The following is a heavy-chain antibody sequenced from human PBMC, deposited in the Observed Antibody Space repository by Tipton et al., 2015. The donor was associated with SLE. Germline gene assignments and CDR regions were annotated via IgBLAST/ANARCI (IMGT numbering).Heavy chain of an antibody. CDR3: AREGGYSGYGADY. Sequence: TLSLTCTVSGGSISSGSYYWSWIRQPAGKGLEWIGHIYTSGSTNYNPSLKSRVTISVDTSKNQFSLKLSSVTAADTAVYYCAREGGYSGYGADYWGQGTLVTVSS. CDR1: GGSISSGSYY. CDR2: IYTSGST. V-gene: IGHV4-61*09. J-gene: IGHJ4*02. D-gene: IGHD5-12*01.